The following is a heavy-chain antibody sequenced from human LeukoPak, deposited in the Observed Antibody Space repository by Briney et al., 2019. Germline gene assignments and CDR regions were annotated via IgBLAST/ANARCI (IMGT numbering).Heavy chain of an antibody. Sequence: SETLSLTCTVSGYSISSGYYWSWIRQPPGKGLEWIGEINHSGSTNYNPSLKSRVTISVDTSKNQFSLKLSSVTAADTAVYYCARDGSSSSGGAYFDYWGQGTLVTVSS. CDR3: ARDGSSSSGGAYFDY. CDR1: GYSISSGYY. J-gene: IGHJ4*02. V-gene: IGHV4-38-2*02. D-gene: IGHD6-6*01. CDR2: INHSGST.